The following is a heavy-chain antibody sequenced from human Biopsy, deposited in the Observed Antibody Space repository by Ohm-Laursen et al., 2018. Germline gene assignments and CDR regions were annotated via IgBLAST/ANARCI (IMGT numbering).Heavy chain of an antibody. CDR1: GDSITSYF. D-gene: IGHD3-10*01. CDR2: IYYRGNT. J-gene: IGHJ3*01. Sequence: SETLSLTCTVSGDSITSYFWNWIRQAPGKGLEWIGNIYYRGNTNYSPSLKSRATISLDSSKNQFSQNLNSVTATDTAVYYCARRLPLRGFAFDVWGQGTVVTVS. CDR3: ARRLPLRGFAFDV. V-gene: IGHV4-59*08.